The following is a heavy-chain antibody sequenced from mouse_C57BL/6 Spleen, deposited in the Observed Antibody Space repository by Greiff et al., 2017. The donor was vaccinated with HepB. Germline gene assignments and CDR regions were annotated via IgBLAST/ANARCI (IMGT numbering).Heavy chain of an antibody. CDR2: IDPEDGET. CDR1: GFNIKDYY. J-gene: IGHJ3*01. V-gene: IGHV14-2*01. D-gene: IGHD1-1*01. Sequence: EVQLQQSGAELVKPGASVKLSCTASGFNIKDYYMHWVKQRTEQGLEWIGRIDPEDGETEYAPKFQGKATITADTSSNTAYLQLSSLTSEDTAVYYCARWRDYYGSSEDWGQGTLVTVSA. CDR3: ARWRDYYGSSED.